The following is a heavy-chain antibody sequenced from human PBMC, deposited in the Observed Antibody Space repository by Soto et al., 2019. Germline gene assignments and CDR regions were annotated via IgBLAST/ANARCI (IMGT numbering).Heavy chain of an antibody. V-gene: IGHV4-39*01. Sequence: QLQLQESGPGLVKPSETLSLTCTVSGGSISSSSYYWGWIRQPPGKGLEWIGSIYYSGSTYYNPSLKSRVTISVDTSKNQFSLKLSSVTAADTAVYYCASSVVAATRLFGSGAFDYWGQGTLVTVSS. J-gene: IGHJ4*02. D-gene: IGHD2-15*01. CDR3: ASSVVAATRLFGSGAFDY. CDR2: IYYSGST. CDR1: GGSISSSSYY.